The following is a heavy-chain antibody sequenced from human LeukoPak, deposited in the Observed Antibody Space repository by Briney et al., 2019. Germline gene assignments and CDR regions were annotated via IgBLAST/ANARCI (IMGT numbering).Heavy chain of an antibody. CDR2: IWYDGSNK. CDR3: ARDILMFSGSYYTYYYYGMDV. CDR1: GFTFSSYG. D-gene: IGHD3-10*01. Sequence: PGRSLRLSCAASGFTFSSYGMRWVRQAPGKGLEWVAVIWYDGSNKYYADSVKGRFTISRDNSKNTLYLQMNSLRAEDTAVYYCARDILMFSGSYYTYYYYGMDVWGQGTTVTVSS. V-gene: IGHV3-33*01. J-gene: IGHJ6*02.